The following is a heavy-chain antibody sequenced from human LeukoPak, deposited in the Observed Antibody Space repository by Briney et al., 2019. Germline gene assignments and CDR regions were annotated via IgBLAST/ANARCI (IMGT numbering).Heavy chain of an antibody. J-gene: IGHJ4*02. V-gene: IGHV3-30*18. CDR2: ISYDGSNK. D-gene: IGHD3-10*01. CDR3: AKDFARFGELFLVFDY. CDR1: GFTFSSYG. Sequence: GGSLRLSCAASGFTFSSYGMHWVRQAPGKGLEWVAVISYDGSNKYYADSVKGRFTISRDNSKNTLYLQMSSLRAEDTAVYYCAKDFARFGELFLVFDYWGQGTLVTVSS.